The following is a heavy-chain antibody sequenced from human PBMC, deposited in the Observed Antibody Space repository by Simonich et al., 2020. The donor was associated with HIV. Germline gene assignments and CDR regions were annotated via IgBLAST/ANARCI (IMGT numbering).Heavy chain of an antibody. J-gene: IGHJ4*02. Sequence: EVQLLESGGGLVQPGGSLRLSCAASGFTFSSYAMSWVRQAQGKEGEGVPDIRGRGSSKYYADAVKGRFTIPRDNSKNTLYLQMNSRRAEDTAVYYCAKDRYYNFWSGYYDYWGQETLVTVSS. D-gene: IGHD3-3*01. CDR3: AKDRYYNFWSGYYDY. V-gene: IGHV3-23*01. CDR1: GFTFSSYA. CDR2: IRGRGSSK.